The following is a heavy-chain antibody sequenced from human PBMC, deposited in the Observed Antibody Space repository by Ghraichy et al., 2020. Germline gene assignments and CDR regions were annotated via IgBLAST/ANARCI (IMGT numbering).Heavy chain of an antibody. CDR1: GGSISSGDYY. Sequence: QTLSLTCTVSGGSISSGDYYWSWIRQHPGKGLEWIGYIYYSGNTYYNPSLESRVTISVDTSRNQFSLNLTSVTAADTAVYYCARGTLISTATMNWFDPWGQGTLVTVSS. J-gene: IGHJ5*02. V-gene: IGHV4-31*03. D-gene: IGHD4-17*01. CDR3: ARGTLISTATMNWFDP. CDR2: IYYSGNT.